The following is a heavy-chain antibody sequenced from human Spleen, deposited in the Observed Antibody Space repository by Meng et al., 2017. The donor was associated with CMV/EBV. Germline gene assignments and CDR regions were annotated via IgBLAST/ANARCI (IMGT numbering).Heavy chain of an antibody. CDR3: ARAGLGYCSVTSCYNDY. D-gene: IGHD2-2*02. CDR1: GFTFSSYW. Sequence: LSLTCAASGFTFSSYWMSWVRQAPGKGLEWVANIREDGSSKYYADPVKGRFTISRDNAKNSLFLQMSSLRAEDTAMYYCARAGLGYCSVTSCYNDYWGQGTLVTVSS. J-gene: IGHJ4*02. CDR2: IREDGSSK. V-gene: IGHV3-7*01.